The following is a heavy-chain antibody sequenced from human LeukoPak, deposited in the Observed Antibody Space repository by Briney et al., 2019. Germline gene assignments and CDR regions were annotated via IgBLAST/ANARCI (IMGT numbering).Heavy chain of an antibody. CDR3: AKAPVTTCRGAYCYPFDY. V-gene: IGHV3-20*04. D-gene: IGHD2-21*01. Sequence: GGSLRLSCAASGFIFDDYGMSWVRQAPGKGLEWVSGITWNGGSAGYADSVKGRFTISRDSSKNTLFLQMNRLRPEDAAVYYCAKAPVTTCRGAYCYPFDYWGQGTLVTVSS. CDR2: ITWNGGSA. J-gene: IGHJ4*02. CDR1: GFIFDDYG.